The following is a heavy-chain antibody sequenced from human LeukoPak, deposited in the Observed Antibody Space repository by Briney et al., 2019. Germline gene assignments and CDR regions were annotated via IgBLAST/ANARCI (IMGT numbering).Heavy chain of an antibody. CDR2: IYYSGST. CDR3: ARDGALTGSPFDY. Sequence: PSETLSLTCTVSGGSISSYYWSWIRQPPGKGLEWIGYIYYSGSTNYNPSLKSRVTISVDTSKNQFSLKLSSVTAADTAVYYCARDGALTGSPFDYWGQGTLVTVSS. D-gene: IGHD3-9*01. J-gene: IGHJ4*02. V-gene: IGHV4-59*12. CDR1: GGSISSYY.